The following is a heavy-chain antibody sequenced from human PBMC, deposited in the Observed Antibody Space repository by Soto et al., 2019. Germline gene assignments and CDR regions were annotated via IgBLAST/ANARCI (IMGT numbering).Heavy chain of an antibody. J-gene: IGHJ5*02. CDR1: GFTFSSYS. CDR2: ISSSSSTI. CDR3: ARGGGSCYSCRFDP. V-gene: IGHV3-48*01. Sequence: EVQLVESGGGLVQPGGSLRLSCAASGFTFSSYSMNWVRQAPGKGLEWVSYISSSSSTIYYADSVKGRFTISRDNAKNSLYLQMNSLRAEDMAVYYCARGGGSCYSCRFDPWGQGTLVTVSS. D-gene: IGHD2-15*01.